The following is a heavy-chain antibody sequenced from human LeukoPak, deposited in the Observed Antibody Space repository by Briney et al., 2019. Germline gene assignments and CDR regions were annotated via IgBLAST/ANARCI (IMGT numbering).Heavy chain of an antibody. D-gene: IGHD6-13*01. CDR1: GFTFSNYW. Sequence: GGSLRLSCAASGFTFSNYWMNWVRQAPGKGPVWVSRINSDGNITTYADSVKGRFTISRDNAKNALYLQMNSLRAEDTAVYYCARELSGSSSRHFDYWGQGTLVTVSS. V-gene: IGHV3-74*01. J-gene: IGHJ4*02. CDR3: ARELSGSSSRHFDY. CDR2: INSDGNIT.